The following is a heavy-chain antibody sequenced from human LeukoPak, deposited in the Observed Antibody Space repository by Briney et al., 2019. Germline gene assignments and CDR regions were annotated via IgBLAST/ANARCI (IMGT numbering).Heavy chain of an antibody. CDR1: GGSISSFY. CDR2: IYTSGST. J-gene: IGHJ5*02. Sequence: SETLSLTCTVSGGSISSFYWSWIRQPAGKGLEWIGRIYTSGSTNYNPSLKSRVTMSVDTSRKQFSLKLNSVTAADTAVHYCAREESRIVGATTGSWFDPWGQGTLVTVSS. V-gene: IGHV4-4*07. D-gene: IGHD1-26*01. CDR3: AREESRIVGATTGSWFDP.